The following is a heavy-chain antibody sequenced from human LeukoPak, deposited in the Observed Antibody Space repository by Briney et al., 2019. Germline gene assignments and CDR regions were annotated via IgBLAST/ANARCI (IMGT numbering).Heavy chain of an antibody. CDR2: ISWNSGSI. J-gene: IGHJ4*02. D-gene: IGHD3-10*01. V-gene: IGHV3-9*01. CDR3: AKVAGHYYGSGSQAYFDY. Sequence: GGSLRLSCAASGFTFDDYAMHWVRQAPGKGLEWVSGISWNSGSIGYADSVKGRFTISRDNAKNSLYLQMNSLRAEDTALYYCAKVAGHYYGSGSQAYFDYWGQGTLVTVSS. CDR1: GFTFDDYA.